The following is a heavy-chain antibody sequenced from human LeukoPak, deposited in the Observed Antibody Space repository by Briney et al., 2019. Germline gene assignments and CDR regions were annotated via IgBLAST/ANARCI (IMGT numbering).Heavy chain of an antibody. J-gene: IGHJ4*02. CDR3: AESGSYYFDY. CDR2: FDPEDGET. CDR1: GYTLTELS. D-gene: IGHD1-26*01. V-gene: IGHV1-24*01. Sequence: ASVKVSCKVSGYTLTELSMHWVRQAPGKGLEWMGGFDPEDGETIYAQKFQGRVTITADKSTSTAYMELSSLRSEDTAVYYCAESGSYYFDYWGQGTLVTVSS.